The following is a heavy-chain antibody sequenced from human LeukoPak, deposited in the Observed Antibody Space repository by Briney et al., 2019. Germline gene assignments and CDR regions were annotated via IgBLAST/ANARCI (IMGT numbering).Heavy chain of an antibody. CDR2: IHHSGGT. J-gene: IGHJ2*01. V-gene: IGHV4-34*01. D-gene: IGHD3-22*01. Sequence: SETLSLTCAVHGGSFSGYYWTWIRQPPGKGPEWIGEIHHSGGTNYNPSLKGRVTISVDTSKNQFSLKLSSVTAADTAIYYCARWTVVNPSFDLWGRGSLVTVSS. CDR3: ARWTVVNPSFDL. CDR1: GGSFSGYY.